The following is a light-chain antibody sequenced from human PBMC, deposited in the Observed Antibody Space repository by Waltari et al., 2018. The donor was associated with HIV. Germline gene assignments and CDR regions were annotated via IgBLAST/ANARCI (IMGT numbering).Light chain of an antibody. Sequence: EIVLTQSPGTLSLTPGERATLSCRASQNINSNYLAWYQQRPGQAPRLLICGASSRATGIPDRFSGSGSGTDFTLIISRLEPEDFALYYCQQYGNSLWTFGQGTKVEI. V-gene: IGKV3-20*01. CDR1: QNINSNY. CDR2: GAS. CDR3: QQYGNSLWT. J-gene: IGKJ1*01.